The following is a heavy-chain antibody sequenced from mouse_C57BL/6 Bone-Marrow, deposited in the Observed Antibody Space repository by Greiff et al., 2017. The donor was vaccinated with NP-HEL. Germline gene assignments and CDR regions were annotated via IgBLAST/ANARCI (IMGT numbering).Heavy chain of an antibody. CDR2: IDPSDSYT. V-gene: IGHV1-50*01. D-gene: IGHD1-1*01. J-gene: IGHJ4*01. Sequence: QVQLQQPGAELVKPGASVKLSCKASGYTFTSYWMQWVKQRPGQGLEWIGEIDPSDSYTHYNQKFKGKATLTVDTSSSTAYMQLSSLTSEDSAVYYSARALYYGSRICYAMDYWGQGTSVTVSS. CDR1: GYTFTSYW. CDR3: ARALYYGSRICYAMDY.